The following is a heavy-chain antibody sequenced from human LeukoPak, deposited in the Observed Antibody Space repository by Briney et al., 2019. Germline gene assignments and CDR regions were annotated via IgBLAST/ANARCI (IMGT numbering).Heavy chain of an antibody. J-gene: IGHJ6*03. V-gene: IGHV3-21*04. Sequence: GETLRLSCAASGFTFSSHGMNWVRQAPGKGLEWVSGITGSGGNRYYADSVKGRFTISRDNAKNSLYLQMNSLRAEDTALYYCARPMVRGGDYYYYMDVWGKGTTVTVSS. CDR1: GFTFSSHG. D-gene: IGHD3-10*01. CDR3: ARPMVRGGDYYYYMDV. CDR2: ITGSGGNR.